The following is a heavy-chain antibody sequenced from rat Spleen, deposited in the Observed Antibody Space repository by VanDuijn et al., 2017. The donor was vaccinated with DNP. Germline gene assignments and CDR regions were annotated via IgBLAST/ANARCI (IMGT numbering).Heavy chain of an antibody. V-gene: IGHV5-7*01. D-gene: IGHD3-7*01. Sequence: EVQLVESGGGLVQPGRSLKLSCVASGFTVSDYTMAWVRQAPKMGLAWVATSSYDGSSTYYRDSVKGRFTISRDNAKSTLYLQMNSLRSEDTATYYCTRLGSGRYNWFAYWGQGTLVTVSS. CDR1: GFTVSDYT. CDR3: TRLGSGRYNWFAY. CDR2: SSYDGSST. J-gene: IGHJ3*01.